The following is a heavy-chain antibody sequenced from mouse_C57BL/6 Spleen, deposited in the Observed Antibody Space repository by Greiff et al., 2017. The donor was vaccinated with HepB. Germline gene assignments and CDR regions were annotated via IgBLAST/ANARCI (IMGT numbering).Heavy chain of an antibody. D-gene: IGHD2-12*01. J-gene: IGHJ2*01. Sequence: EVNVVESGGDLVKPGGSLKLSCAASGFTFSSYGMSWVRQTPDKRLEWVATISSGGSYTYYPDSVKGRFTISRDNAKNTLYLQMSSLKSEDTAMYYCAGQDSSLDYWGQGTTLTVSS. CDR3: AGQDSSLDY. V-gene: IGHV5-6*01. CDR2: ISSGGSYT. CDR1: GFTFSSYG.